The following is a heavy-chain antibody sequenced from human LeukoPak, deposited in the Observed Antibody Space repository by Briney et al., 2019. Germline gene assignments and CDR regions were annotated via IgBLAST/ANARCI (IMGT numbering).Heavy chain of an antibody. D-gene: IGHD1-20*01. CDR1: GFTFSSHW. CDR3: SVALSGTRNALDI. V-gene: IGHV3-74*01. CDR2: INNDGRTT. J-gene: IGHJ3*02. Sequence: GGSLRLSCAASGFTFSSHWMHWVRQVPGKGLVWDSRINNDGRTTSYADSVKGRFTISRDIAKNTLYLQMNSLGAGDTAVYYCSVALSGTRNALDIWGQGTMVTVSS.